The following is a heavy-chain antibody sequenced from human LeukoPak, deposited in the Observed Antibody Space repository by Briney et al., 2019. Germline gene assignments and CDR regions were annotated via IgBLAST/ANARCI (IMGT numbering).Heavy chain of an antibody. D-gene: IGHD1-14*01. J-gene: IGHJ4*02. CDR1: GFTFSNHW. CDR3: ARQDHGPDY. V-gene: IGHV3-7*01. Sequence: PGGSLRLSCSASGFTFSNHWMNWVRQAPGKGLEWVANINKDGSEKNYVHSVKGRFTISRDNAKNSLYLQMNYLRPEDTAVYYCARQDHGPDYWGQGTLVTVSS. CDR2: INKDGSEK.